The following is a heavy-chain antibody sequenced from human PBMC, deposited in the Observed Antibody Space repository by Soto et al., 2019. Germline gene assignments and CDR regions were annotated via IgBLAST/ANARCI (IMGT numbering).Heavy chain of an antibody. V-gene: IGHV3-23*01. Sequence: GESLKISCAASGFTFSSYAMSWVRQAPGKGLEWVSAISGSGGSTYYADSVKGRFTISRDNSKNTLYLQMNSLRAEDTAVYYCAKATVVVPAAIGYYYYGMDVWGQGTTVTVSS. D-gene: IGHD2-2*01. CDR3: AKATVVVPAAIGYYYYGMDV. CDR1: GFTFSSYA. CDR2: ISGSGGST. J-gene: IGHJ6*02.